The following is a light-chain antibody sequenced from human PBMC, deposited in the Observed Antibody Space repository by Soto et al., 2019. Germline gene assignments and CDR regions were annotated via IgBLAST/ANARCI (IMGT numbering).Light chain of an antibody. V-gene: IGKV1-5*03. CDR1: QTSSSW. Sequence: DIQMTQSPSTLSGSVGDRVTITCRASQTSSSWLAWYQQKPGKAPKLLIYKASSLESGVPSRFSGSGYGTEFTLTISSLQPDDVATYYCQQYNSYWTFGQGTKVDI. CDR2: KAS. CDR3: QQYNSYWT. J-gene: IGKJ1*01.